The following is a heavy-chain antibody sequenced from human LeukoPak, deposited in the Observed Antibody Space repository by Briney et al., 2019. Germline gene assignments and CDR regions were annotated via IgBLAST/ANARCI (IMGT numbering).Heavy chain of an antibody. Sequence: SETLSLTCTVSDGSISSSSYNWGWIRQPPGKGLEWIGSIFYSGSTYYNPSLQSRVTISIDTSKNQFSLKLGSVTAADTAVYYCARHPLGIYYFDYWGQGTLVTVSS. CDR3: ARHPLGIYYFDY. CDR2: IFYSGST. J-gene: IGHJ4*02. D-gene: IGHD7-27*01. CDR1: DGSISSSSYN. V-gene: IGHV4-39*01.